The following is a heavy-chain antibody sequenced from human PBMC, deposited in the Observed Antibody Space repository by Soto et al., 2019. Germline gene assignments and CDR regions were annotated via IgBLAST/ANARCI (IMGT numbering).Heavy chain of an antibody. CDR2: ISSSSSTI. CDR3: ARDWNVLLWFGELPAFGY. CDR1: GFTFSSYS. J-gene: IGHJ4*02. D-gene: IGHD3-10*01. Sequence: GGSLRLSCAASGFTFSSYSMNWVRQAPGKGLEWVSYISSSSSTIYYADSVKGRFTISRDNAKNSLYLQMNSLRAEDTAVYYCARDWNVLLWFGELPAFGYWGQGTLVTVSS. V-gene: IGHV3-48*01.